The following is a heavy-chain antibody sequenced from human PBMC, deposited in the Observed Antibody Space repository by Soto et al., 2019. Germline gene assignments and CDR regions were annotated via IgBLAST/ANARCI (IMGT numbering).Heavy chain of an antibody. V-gene: IGHV4-34*01. Sequence: QVQLQQWGAGLLKPSETLSLTCAVYGGSFSGYYWSWIRQPPGKGLEWIGEIKHSGSTNYNPSLKSRVTISVDTSKNQFSLKLSSVTAADTAVYYCARGGDYDFWTHHYYGMDVWGQGTTVTVS. CDR1: GGSFSGYY. D-gene: IGHD3-3*01. CDR3: ARGGDYDFWTHHYYGMDV. CDR2: IKHSGST. J-gene: IGHJ6*02.